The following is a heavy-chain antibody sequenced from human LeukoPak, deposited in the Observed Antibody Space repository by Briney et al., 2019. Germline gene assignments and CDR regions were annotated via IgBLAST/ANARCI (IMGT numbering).Heavy chain of an antibody. D-gene: IGHD5-12*01. V-gene: IGHV4-59*01. Sequence: SETLSLTCTVSGGSISSYYWSWIRQPPGKGLEWIGYIYYSGSTNYNPSPKSRVTISVDTSKNQFSLNLSSVTAADTAVYYCARGGGYSGYDFGYWGQGTLVTVSS. CDR1: GGSISSYY. CDR2: IYYSGST. CDR3: ARGGGYSGYDFGY. J-gene: IGHJ4*02.